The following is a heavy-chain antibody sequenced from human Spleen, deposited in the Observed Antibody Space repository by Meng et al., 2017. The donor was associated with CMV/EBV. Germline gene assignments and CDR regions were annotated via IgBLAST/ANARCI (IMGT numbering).Heavy chain of an antibody. CDR2: IYSGGSST. V-gene: IGHV3-23*03. D-gene: IGHD3-3*01. CDR3: AREAFGVHAFDV. J-gene: IGHJ3*01. CDR1: GFTFSSYA. Sequence: GESLKISCAASGFTFSSYAMSWVRQAPGKGLEWVSVIYSGGSSTNYADSVKGRFIVSRDNAKNSLYLQMNSLRAEDTAVYYCAREAFGVHAFDVWGQGTMVTVSS.